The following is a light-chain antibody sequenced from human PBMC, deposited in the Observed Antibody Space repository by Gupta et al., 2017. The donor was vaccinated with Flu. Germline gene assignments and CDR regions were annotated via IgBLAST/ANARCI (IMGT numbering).Light chain of an antibody. Sequence: KVTISCSGSSSNIGNNYVSWYQQRPGTAPKLLIYENNKRPSGIPDRFSGSKSGTSATLGITGLQTGDEADYYCGTWDSSLSGAVFGGGTKLTVL. J-gene: IGLJ2*01. CDR2: ENN. V-gene: IGLV1-51*02. CDR1: SSNIGNNY. CDR3: GTWDSSLSGAV.